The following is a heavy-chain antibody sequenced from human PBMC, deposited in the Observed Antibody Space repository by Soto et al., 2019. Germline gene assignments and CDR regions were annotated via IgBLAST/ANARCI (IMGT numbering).Heavy chain of an antibody. CDR3: ARGGADTGMALDS. J-gene: IGHJ5*01. CDR1: GFTFSRYW. V-gene: IGHV3-74*01. D-gene: IGHD5-18*01. CDR2: ISWYARTT. Sequence: PGGSLRLSCAASGFTFSRYWMHWVRQAPGKGLVWVSRISWYARTTDYADSVKGRFTISRDSAKNTLSLQMNSLRAEDTAVYLCARGGADTGMALDSWGRGTLVNVSS.